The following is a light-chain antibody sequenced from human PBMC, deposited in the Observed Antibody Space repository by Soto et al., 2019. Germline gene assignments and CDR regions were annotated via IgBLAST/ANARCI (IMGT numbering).Light chain of an antibody. V-gene: IGLV1-44*01. CDR3: AAWDDSLNGRVV. CDR2: SNN. J-gene: IGLJ2*01. Sequence: QSVLTQPPSASGTPGQRVTISCSGSSSNIGSNTVNWYQQLPGMAPKLLIYSNNQRPSGVPDRFSGSKSGTSASLAISGLQSEDEDDYYCAAWDDSLNGRVVFGGGTKLTVL. CDR1: SSNIGSNT.